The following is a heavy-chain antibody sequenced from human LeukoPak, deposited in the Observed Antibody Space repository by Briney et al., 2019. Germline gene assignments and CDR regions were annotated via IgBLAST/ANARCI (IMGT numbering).Heavy chain of an antibody. CDR3: ARLTRDCSSTSCYSVY. J-gene: IGHJ4*02. D-gene: IGHD2-2*02. Sequence: GESLKISCKGSGKSFTSHWIGWVRQMPGKGLEWMGIIFPGDSDTRYSPSFQGQVTISADKSISTAYLQWSSLKASDTAMYYCARLTRDCSSTSCYSVYWGQGTLVTVCS. CDR2: IFPGDSDT. CDR1: GKSFTSHW. V-gene: IGHV5-51*01.